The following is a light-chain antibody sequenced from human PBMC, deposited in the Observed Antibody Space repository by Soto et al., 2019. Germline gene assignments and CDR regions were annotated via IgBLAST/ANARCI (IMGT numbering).Light chain of an antibody. CDR3: LQHNTYPWT. CDR2: SSS. V-gene: IGKV1-17*01. CDR1: QDIRFN. Sequence: DVQMTQSPSSLSASVGDIVTITCRASQDIRFNLGWFQQKPGKGPKRLIYSSSDLQSGVPSRFSANSSGTEFTLIINGLQPEDSASYFCLQHNTYPWTFGLGTKV. J-gene: IGKJ1*01.